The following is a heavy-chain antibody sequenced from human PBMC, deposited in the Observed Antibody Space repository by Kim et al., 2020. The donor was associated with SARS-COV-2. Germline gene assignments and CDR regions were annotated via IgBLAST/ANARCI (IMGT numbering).Heavy chain of an antibody. J-gene: IGHJ6*02. CDR1: GFTFDDYA. V-gene: IGHV3-9*01. CDR2: ISWNSGSI. Sequence: GGSLRLSCAASGFTFDDYAMHWVRQAPGKGLEWVSGISWNSGSIGHADSVKGRFTISRDNAKNSLYLQMNSLRAEDTALYYCAKEVAGGMDVWGQGTTVTVSS. CDR3: AKEVAGGMDV.